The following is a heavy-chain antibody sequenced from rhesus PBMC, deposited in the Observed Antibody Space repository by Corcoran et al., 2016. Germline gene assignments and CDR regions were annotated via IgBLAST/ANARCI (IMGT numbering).Heavy chain of an antibody. CDR1: GCSIRGVHV. CDR3: AREVYSSWSSFDY. D-gene: IGHD6-13*01. Sequence: VQLQESGPGLLQPSDTLSFTCAVFGCSIRGVHVLGWLRSRPGLGLACSGMINSSNGNTYYNPSLKSRGTISTYTSKNQFSLRLSSVTAADTAVYYCAREVYSSWSSFDYWGQGVLVTVSS. CDR2: INSSNGNT. V-gene: IGHV4-127*01. J-gene: IGHJ4*01.